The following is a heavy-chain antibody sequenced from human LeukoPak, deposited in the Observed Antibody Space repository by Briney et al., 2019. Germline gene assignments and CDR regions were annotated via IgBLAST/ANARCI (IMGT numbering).Heavy chain of an antibody. Sequence: GGSLRLFCAASGFTFSSYSMDWVRQAPGKGREWVSSITSSSSYIYYADSVKGRFTISRDNAKNSLYLQMNSLRADDTAVYYCARSARLMKGVVEVTALDDWGQGTLVTVSS. J-gene: IGHJ4*02. CDR3: ARSARLMKGVVEVTALDD. CDR1: GFTFSSYS. CDR2: ITSSSSYI. V-gene: IGHV3-21*01. D-gene: IGHD3-3*01.